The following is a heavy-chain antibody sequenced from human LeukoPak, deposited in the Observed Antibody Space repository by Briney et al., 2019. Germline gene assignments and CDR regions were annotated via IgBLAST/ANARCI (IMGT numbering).Heavy chain of an antibody. J-gene: IGHJ4*02. CDR1: GFTFSSYA. V-gene: IGHV3-23*01. CDR2: ISGGGSFT. CDR3: AKLLDLGSYYKYDY. Sequence: PGGSLRLSCAASGFTFSSYAMSWVRQAPVKGLEWVSTISGGGSFTYYADSVKGRFTISRDNSMKTLYLQMNSLRAEDTAVYYCAKLLDLGSYYKYDYWGQGILVTVSS. D-gene: IGHD3-10*01.